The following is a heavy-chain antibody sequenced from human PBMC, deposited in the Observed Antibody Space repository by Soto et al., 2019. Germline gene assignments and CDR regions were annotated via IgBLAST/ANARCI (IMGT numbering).Heavy chain of an antibody. CDR3: ARVGATIFGVAN. CDR2: INHSGST. CDR1: GGSFSGYY. Sequence: SETLSLTCAVYGGSFSGYYWSWIRQPPGKGLEWIGEINHSGSTNYNPSLKSRVTISVDTSKNQFSLKLSSVTAADTAVYYCARVGATIFGVANWGQGTLVTVSS. V-gene: IGHV4-34*01. D-gene: IGHD3-3*01. J-gene: IGHJ4*02.